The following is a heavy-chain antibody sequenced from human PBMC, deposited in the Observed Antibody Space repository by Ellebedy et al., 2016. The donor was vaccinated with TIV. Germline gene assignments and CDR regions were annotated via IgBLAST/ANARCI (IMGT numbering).Heavy chain of an antibody. V-gene: IGHV3-23*01. CDR2: ISNSGDTT. D-gene: IGHD6-13*01. J-gene: IGHJ4*02. CDR3: AKLAGISSWYAEY. CDR1: GFTFSCCA. Sequence: PGGSLRLSCAASGFTFSCCAMSWVRQAPGKGLEWVSVISNSGDTTYADSVRGRFTISRDNSINTLYLQMNSLRADDTAIYYCAKLAGISSWYAEYWGQGTPVTVSS.